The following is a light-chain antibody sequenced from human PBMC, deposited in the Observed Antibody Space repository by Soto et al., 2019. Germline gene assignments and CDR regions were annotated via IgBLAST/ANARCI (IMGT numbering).Light chain of an antibody. CDR1: QNIDKY. CDR3: QQSYSSPGT. Sequence: DIQMTQSPSSLSASVGERVTITCRASQNIDKYLNWYQHKPGKAPYLLIYAASHLRSGVPTRFSGIGTGTSFTLTISSLQDKDLATYYCQQSYSSPGTFGRGTKGELK. J-gene: IGKJ1*01. CDR2: AAS. V-gene: IGKV1-39*01.